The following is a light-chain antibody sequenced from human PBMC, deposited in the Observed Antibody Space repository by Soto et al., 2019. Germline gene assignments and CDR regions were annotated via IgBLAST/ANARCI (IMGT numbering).Light chain of an antibody. CDR2: GSS. Sequence: EILMTQSPATLSVSPGERATLACRASQSVSSNLAWYKQKPGQAPRLLMYGSSTRATGIPARLSGSGSGTEFTLTISSLQSEDFAVYYCQQYNNWPYTFGQGTKVDI. CDR3: QQYNNWPYT. V-gene: IGKV3-15*01. J-gene: IGKJ2*01. CDR1: QSVSSN.